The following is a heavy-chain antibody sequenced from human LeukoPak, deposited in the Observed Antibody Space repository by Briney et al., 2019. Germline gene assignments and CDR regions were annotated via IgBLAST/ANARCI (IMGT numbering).Heavy chain of an antibody. CDR3: ARDDCGDTCYPGGY. D-gene: IGHD2-21*01. CDR2: IKAGNGDT. CDR1: GYIFTKYV. V-gene: IGHV1-3*01. J-gene: IGHJ4*02. Sequence: ASVKVSCKASGYIFTKYVVHWVRQAPGRRPEWMGWIKAGNGDTKYSQNFQDRLTITRDTSASTVYMELSSLTSEDTALYYCARDDCGDTCYPGGYWGQGTLVTVSS.